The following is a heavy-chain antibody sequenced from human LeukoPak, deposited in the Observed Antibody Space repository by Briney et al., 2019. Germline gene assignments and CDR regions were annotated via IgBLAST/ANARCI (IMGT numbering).Heavy chain of an antibody. CDR1: GFTFSNYA. D-gene: IGHD3-10*01. CDR2: ISYDGSNR. Sequence: GRSLRLSCAASGFTFSNYAMHWVRQAPGKGLEWVAVISYDGSNRYYADSVKGRFTISRDNSKNTLYLQMNSLRAEDTAVYFCAKDNYGLDYWGQGTLVTVSS. J-gene: IGHJ4*02. CDR3: AKDNYGLDY. V-gene: IGHV3-30-3*01.